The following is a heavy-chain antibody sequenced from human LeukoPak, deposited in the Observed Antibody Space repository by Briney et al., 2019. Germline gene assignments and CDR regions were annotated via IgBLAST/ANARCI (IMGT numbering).Heavy chain of an antibody. CDR1: GFTFSSYS. CDR2: ISSSSSYI. V-gene: IGHV3-21*01. D-gene: IGHD3-10*01. CDR3: ARDNYYGSGSSVTFDY. J-gene: IGHJ4*02. Sequence: GGSLRLSCAASGFTFSSYSMNWVRQAPGKGLEWVSSISSSSSYIYYADSVKGRFTISRDNAKNSLYLQMNSLRAEDTAVYYCARDNYYGSGSSVTFDYWGQGTLVTVSS.